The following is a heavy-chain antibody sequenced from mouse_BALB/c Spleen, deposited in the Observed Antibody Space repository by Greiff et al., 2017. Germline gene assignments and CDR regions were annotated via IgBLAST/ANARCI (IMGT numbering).Heavy chain of an antibody. CDR1: GFNIKDTY. J-gene: IGHJ4*01. D-gene: IGHD2-1*01. V-gene: IGHV14-3*02. CDR3: ARGNGNYDAMDY. CDR2: IDPANGNT. Sequence: VHVKQSGAELVKPGASVKLSCTASGFNIKDTYMHWVKQRPEQGLEWIGRIDPANGNTKYDPKFQGKATITADTSSNTAYLQLSSLTSEDTAVYYCARGNGNYDAMDYWGQGTSVTVSS.